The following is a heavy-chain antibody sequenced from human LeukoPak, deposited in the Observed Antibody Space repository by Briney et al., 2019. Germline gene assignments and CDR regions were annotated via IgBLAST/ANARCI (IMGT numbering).Heavy chain of an antibody. CDR2: ITGSSSTI. J-gene: IGHJ4*02. CDR1: GFTLSSYS. D-gene: IGHD3-16*01. CDR3: ATDRHWDFDY. Sequence: PGGSLRLSCAASGFTLSSYSMNWVRQAPGKGLEWVSYITGSSSTISYADSVKGRFTISRDNARNSLYLQMNRLRAEDTAVYYCATDRHWDFDYWGQGTLVTVSS. V-gene: IGHV3-48*01.